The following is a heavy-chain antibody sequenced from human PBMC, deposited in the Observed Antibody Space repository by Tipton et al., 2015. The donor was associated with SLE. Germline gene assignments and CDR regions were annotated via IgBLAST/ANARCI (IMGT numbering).Heavy chain of an antibody. CDR2: IRDDGGEK. J-gene: IGHJ3*02. D-gene: IGHD1-7*01. V-gene: IGHV3-7*01. CDR3: ARDTNYEDDAFDI. CDR1: GFSFRSYW. Sequence: SLRLSCAASGFSFRSYWMSWVRQAPGRGLEWVANIRDDGGEKYYLESVKGRFTISRDNSKNSLYLQMNSLRADDTALYYCARDTNYEDDAFDIWGQGTMVTVSS.